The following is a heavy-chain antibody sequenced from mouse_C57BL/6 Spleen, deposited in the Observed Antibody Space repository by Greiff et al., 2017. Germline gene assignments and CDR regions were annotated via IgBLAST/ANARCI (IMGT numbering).Heavy chain of an antibody. CDR2: ISSGSSTI. CDR3: ASLLYYAMDY. Sequence: EVKLMESGGGLVKPGGSLKLSCAASGFTFSDYGMHWVRQAPEKGLEWVAYISSGSSTIYYADTVKGRFTISRDNAKNTLFLQMTSLRSEDTAMYYCASLLYYAMDYWGQGTSVTVSS. CDR1: GFTFSDYG. J-gene: IGHJ4*01. D-gene: IGHD1-1*01. V-gene: IGHV5-17*01.